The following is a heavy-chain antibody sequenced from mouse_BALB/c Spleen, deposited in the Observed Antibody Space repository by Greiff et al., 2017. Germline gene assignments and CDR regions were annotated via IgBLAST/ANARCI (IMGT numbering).Heavy chain of an antibody. CDR1: GFAFSSYD. Sequence: DVKLVESGGGLVKPGGSLKLSCAASGFAFSSYDMSWVRQTPEKRLEWVAYISSGGGSTYYPDTVKGRFTISRDNAKNTLYLQMSSLKSEDTAMYYCARHEGITTDAMDYWGQGTSVTVSS. V-gene: IGHV5-12-1*01. CDR3: ARHEGITTDAMDY. J-gene: IGHJ4*01. CDR2: ISSGGGST. D-gene: IGHD2-4*01.